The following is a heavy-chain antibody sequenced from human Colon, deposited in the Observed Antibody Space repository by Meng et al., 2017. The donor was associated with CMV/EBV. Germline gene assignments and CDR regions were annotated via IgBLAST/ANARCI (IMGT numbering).Heavy chain of an antibody. CDR2: IKQDGSEK. D-gene: IGHD4-11*01. CDR3: AREITTAVPHTYYYYYYGMDV. CDR1: GFTFSSYA. Sequence: GESLKISCAASGFTFSSYAMHWVRQAPGKGLEWVANIKQDGSEKYYVDSVKGRFTISRDNAKNSLYLQMNSLRAEDTAVYYCAREITTAVPHTYYYYYYGMDVWGQGTTVTVSS. J-gene: IGHJ6*02. V-gene: IGHV3-7*01.